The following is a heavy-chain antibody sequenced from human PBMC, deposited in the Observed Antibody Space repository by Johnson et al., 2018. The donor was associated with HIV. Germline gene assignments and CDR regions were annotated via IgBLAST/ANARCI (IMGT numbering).Heavy chain of an antibody. CDR1: GLTVSHNY. CDR2: IYSGGDT. J-gene: IGHJ3*02. D-gene: IGHD3-22*01. Sequence: VQLVESGGGLVQPGGSLRLSCAASGLTVSHNYMSWVRQAPGKGLEWVSVIYSGGDTYYADSVKGRFTISRDISKNTLYLQMNSLRAEDTAVYYCARGDYYDSSGYYTASAFDIWGQGTMVTVSS. V-gene: IGHV3-66*01. CDR3: ARGDYYDSSGYYTASAFDI.